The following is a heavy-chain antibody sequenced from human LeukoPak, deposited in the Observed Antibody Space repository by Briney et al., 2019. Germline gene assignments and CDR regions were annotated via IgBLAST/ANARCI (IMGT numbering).Heavy chain of an antibody. V-gene: IGHV4-38-2*02. CDR1: GYSISSDYY. D-gene: IGHD1-26*01. CDR2: IHHSGST. CDR3: ARGLAWELLVPFDF. Sequence: SESLFLTCTVSGYSISSDYYWGWIRQPPGRGLEWIGTIHHSGSTYYNPSLKSRVTMSVDTSKNQFSLRLNSVTAADTATYYCARGLAWELLVPFDFWGQGTLVTVSS. J-gene: IGHJ4*02.